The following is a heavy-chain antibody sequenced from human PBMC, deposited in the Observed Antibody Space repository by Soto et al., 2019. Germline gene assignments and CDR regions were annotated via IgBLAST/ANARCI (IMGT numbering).Heavy chain of an antibody. D-gene: IGHD3-3*01. CDR2: ISYSGST. Sequence: ASETLSLTCTVSGGSISSYYWSWIRQPPGKGLEWIGYISYSGSTNYNPSLKSRVTISVDTSKNQFSLRLSSVTAADTAVYYCARGSAYYVFWGQGTLVTVSS. CDR3: ARGSAYYVF. CDR1: GGSISSYY. J-gene: IGHJ4*02. V-gene: IGHV4-59*01.